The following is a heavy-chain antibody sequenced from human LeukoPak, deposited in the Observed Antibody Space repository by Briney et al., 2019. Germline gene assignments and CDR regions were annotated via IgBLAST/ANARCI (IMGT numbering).Heavy chain of an antibody. D-gene: IGHD3-10*01. CDR3: VRSTGFGELFPFDY. J-gene: IGHJ4*02. CDR1: GFTFSSYE. Sequence: GGSLRLSCVTSGFTFSSYETNWVRQAPGKGLEWVSHIGSSDTSIDYADSVKGRFTISRDNAKNSLFLQMNSLRAEDTAVYYCVRSTGFGELFPFDYWGQGTQVTVSS. V-gene: IGHV3-48*03. CDR2: IGSSDTSI.